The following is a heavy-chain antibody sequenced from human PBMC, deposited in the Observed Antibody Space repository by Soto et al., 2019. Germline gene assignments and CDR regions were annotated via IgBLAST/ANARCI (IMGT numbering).Heavy chain of an antibody. CDR3: ERGVDVMAQYEH. CDR2: VVPLFGKP. V-gene: IGHV1-69*01. D-gene: IGHD3-16*01. Sequence: QVQLVQSGAELKEPGSSVKVSCKTSGGSFSMYAITWVRQAPGQGLEWLGGVVPLFGKPNYAQKFLDRVTITADESKSTVYMELSSLRSEDTAVYYCERGVDVMAQYEHWGQGRLVTVSS. J-gene: IGHJ1*01. CDR1: GGSFSMYA.